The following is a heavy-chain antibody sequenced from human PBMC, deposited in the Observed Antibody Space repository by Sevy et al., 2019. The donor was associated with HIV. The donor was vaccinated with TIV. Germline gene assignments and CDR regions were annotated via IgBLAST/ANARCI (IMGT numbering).Heavy chain of an antibody. J-gene: IGHJ5*02. CDR2: ISGYNGET. D-gene: IGHD1-7*01. Sequence: VKVSCKASGYSFSNYGLTWVRQAPGQGLEWMGWISGYNGETHYAQKFQGRVTMTRETSTTTAYMELRSLKFEDTALYYCAAISTTSVFDPWGQGTLVTVSS. CDR3: AAISTTSVFDP. V-gene: IGHV1-18*01. CDR1: GYSFSNYG.